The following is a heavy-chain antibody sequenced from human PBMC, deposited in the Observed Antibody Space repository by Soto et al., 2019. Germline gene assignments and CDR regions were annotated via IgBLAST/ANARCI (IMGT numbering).Heavy chain of an antibody. CDR3: AKNGQPPYYYYGLDV. V-gene: IGHV1-18*01. D-gene: IGHD2-8*01. Sequence: QVHLVQSGAEVKKPGASVKVSCKTSAYTFTRYGISWVRQAPGQGLEWMGWISGYNGDTNYAQDLQDRVTMTIDTSTTTAYMELRSLTSDDTAVYYCAKNGQPPYYYYGLDVWGQGTTVTVSS. CDR2: ISGYNGDT. J-gene: IGHJ6*02. CDR1: AYTFTRYG.